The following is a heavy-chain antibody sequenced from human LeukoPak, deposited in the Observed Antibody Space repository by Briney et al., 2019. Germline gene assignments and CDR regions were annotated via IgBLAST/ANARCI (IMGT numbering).Heavy chain of an antibody. J-gene: IGHJ6*02. V-gene: IGHV3-33*01. D-gene: IGHD6-13*01. CDR1: GFTFSSYG. CDR2: IWYDGSNK. Sequence: GRSLRLSCAASGFTFSSYGMHWVRQAPGKGLEWVAVIWYDGSNKYYADSVKGRFTISRDNSKNTLYLQMNSLRAEGTAVYYCARDEQPSGVSSGMDVWGQGTTVTVSS. CDR3: ARDEQPSGVSSGMDV.